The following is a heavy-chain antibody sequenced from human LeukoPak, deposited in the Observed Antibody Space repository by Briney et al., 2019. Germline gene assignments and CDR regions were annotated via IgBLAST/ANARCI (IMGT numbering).Heavy chain of an antibody. Sequence: ASVKVSCKASGYTFTSYGISWVRQAPGQGLEWMGWISAYNGNTNYAQKLQGRVTMTTDTSTSTAYMELRSLRSDDTAVYYCARDLIQLLTYYYYGMDVWGQGTTVTVSS. CDR2: ISAYNGNT. D-gene: IGHD5-24*01. J-gene: IGHJ6*02. CDR3: ARDLIQLLTYYYYGMDV. CDR1: GYTFTSYG. V-gene: IGHV1-18*01.